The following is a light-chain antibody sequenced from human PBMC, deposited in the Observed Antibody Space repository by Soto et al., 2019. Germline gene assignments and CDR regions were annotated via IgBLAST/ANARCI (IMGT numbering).Light chain of an antibody. CDR2: AAS. Sequence: EFVLTQSPVTLSLSAGERATLSCIASQSVSATYLAWYQQKPGQAPRLLIYAASSRATGVPDRFSGSGSGTDFTLTISRLEPEDFAVYYCQHYVTSPLTFGGGTKVDI. J-gene: IGKJ4*01. V-gene: IGKV3-20*01. CDR3: QHYVTSPLT. CDR1: QSVSATY.